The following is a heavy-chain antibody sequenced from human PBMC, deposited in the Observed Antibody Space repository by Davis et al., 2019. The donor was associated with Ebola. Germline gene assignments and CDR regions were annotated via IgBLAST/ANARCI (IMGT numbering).Heavy chain of an antibody. Sequence: PGGSLRLSCAASGFTFSGSAMHWVRQASGKGLEWVGRIRSKANSYATAYAASVKGRFTISRDDSKNTAYLQMNSLKTEDTAVYYCMGSVVVPAAFYYYYMDVWGKGTTVTVSS. CDR2: IRSKANSYAT. V-gene: IGHV3-73*01. CDR1: GFTFSGSA. CDR3: MGSVVVPAAFYYYYMDV. D-gene: IGHD2-2*01. J-gene: IGHJ6*03.